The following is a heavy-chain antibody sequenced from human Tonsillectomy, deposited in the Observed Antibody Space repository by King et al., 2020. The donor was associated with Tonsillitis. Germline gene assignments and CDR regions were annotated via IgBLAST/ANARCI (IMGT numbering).Heavy chain of an antibody. D-gene: IGHD6-13*01. CDR3: ARVAAAGIMNWYFDL. Sequence: VQLQESGPGLVKPSETLSLTCTVSGGSISSYYWSWIRQPPGKGLEWIGYIYYSGSTNYNPSLKSRVTISVDTSKNRFSLKLSSVTAADTAVYYCARVAAAGIMNWYFDLWGRGTLVTVSS. V-gene: IGHV4-59*08. CDR1: GGSISSYY. J-gene: IGHJ2*01. CDR2: IYYSGST.